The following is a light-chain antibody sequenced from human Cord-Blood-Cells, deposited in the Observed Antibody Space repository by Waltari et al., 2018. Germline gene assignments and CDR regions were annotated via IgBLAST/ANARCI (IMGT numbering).Light chain of an antibody. J-gene: IGLJ1*01. CDR3: CSYAGSSTYV. CDR1: SSDVGSYNL. CDR2: EGS. V-gene: IGLV2-23*01. Sequence: QSALTQPASVSGSPGQSITISCTGTSSDVGSYNLFSWYQQHPGKAPKFLIYEGSKRPSGVCNRFSGSKSGNTASLTISGLQAEDEADYYCCSYAGSSTYVFGTGTKVTVL.